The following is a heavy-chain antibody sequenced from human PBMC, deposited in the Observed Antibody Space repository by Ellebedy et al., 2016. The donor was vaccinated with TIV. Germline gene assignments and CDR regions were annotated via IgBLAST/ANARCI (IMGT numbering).Heavy chain of an antibody. J-gene: IGHJ3*02. CDR3: ARGCGGDCYDAFDI. Sequence: SVKVSXXASGGTFSSYAISWVRQAPGQGLEWMGGIIPIFGTANYAQKFQGRVTITADKSTSTAYMELSSLRSEDTAVYYCARGCGGDCYDAFDIWGQGTMVTVSS. CDR2: IIPIFGTA. D-gene: IGHD2-21*02. V-gene: IGHV1-69*06. CDR1: GGTFSSYA.